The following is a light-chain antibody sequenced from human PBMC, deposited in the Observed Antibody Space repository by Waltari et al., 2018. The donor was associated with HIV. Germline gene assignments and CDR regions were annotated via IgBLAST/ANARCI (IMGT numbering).Light chain of an antibody. Sequence: QSALTQPRSVSGSPGQSVTISCTGSASDVGGYHYVSWYQQHPGKAPKLLIYDVNKRPSGVPDRFSGSNAGNTASLTISGLQTEDEADYDCCSYAGSSYVFGTETKVTVL. CDR3: CSYAGSSYV. CDR2: DVN. CDR1: ASDVGGYHY. V-gene: IGLV2-11*01. J-gene: IGLJ1*01.